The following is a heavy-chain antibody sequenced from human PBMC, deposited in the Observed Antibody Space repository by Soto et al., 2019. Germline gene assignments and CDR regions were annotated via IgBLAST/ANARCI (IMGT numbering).Heavy chain of an antibody. D-gene: IGHD5-12*01. CDR1: GGSISSSSYY. J-gene: IGHJ6*03. Sequence: SETLSLTCTVSGGSISSSSYYWGWIRQPPGKGLEWIRSIYYSGSTYYNPSLKSRITISVDTSKNQFSLKLSSVTAADTAVYYCARLVATTYYYYYYYMDVWGKGTTVTV. CDR3: ARLVATTYYYYYYYMDV. CDR2: IYYSGST. V-gene: IGHV4-39*01.